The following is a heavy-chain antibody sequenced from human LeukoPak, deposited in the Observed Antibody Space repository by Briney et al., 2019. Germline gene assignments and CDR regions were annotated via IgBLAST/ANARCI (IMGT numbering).Heavy chain of an antibody. Sequence: PSETLSLTCTVYGYSISSGYYWGWIRQPPGKGLEWIGSIYHSGSTYYNPSLKTRVTLSVDTSKNQFSLKLSSVTAADTAVYYCARVIDYDFWSGYYGEDYYFDYWGQGTLVTVSS. CDR2: IYHSGST. D-gene: IGHD3-3*01. V-gene: IGHV4-38-2*02. J-gene: IGHJ4*02. CDR1: GYSISSGYY. CDR3: ARVIDYDFWSGYYGEDYYFDY.